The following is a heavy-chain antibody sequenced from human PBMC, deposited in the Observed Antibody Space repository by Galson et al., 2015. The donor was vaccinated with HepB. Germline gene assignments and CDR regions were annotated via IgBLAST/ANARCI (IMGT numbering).Heavy chain of an antibody. CDR3: ARARYSTSPPDY. Sequence: SVKVSCKASGYNLINYGISWVRQAPGQGLEWIGWISGYNDNTNYAEKFQGRITMTTDTSTSTTYMELRSLRLDDTAVYYCARARYSTSPPDYWGQGSLVTVSS. CDR2: ISGYNDNT. D-gene: IGHD6-13*01. V-gene: IGHV1-18*01. CDR1: GYNLINYG. J-gene: IGHJ4*02.